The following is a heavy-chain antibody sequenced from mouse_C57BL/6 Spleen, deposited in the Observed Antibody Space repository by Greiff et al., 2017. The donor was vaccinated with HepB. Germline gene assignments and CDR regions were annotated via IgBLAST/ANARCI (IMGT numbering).Heavy chain of an antibody. Sequence: EVKLVESGGGLVKPGGSLKLSCAASGFTFSDYGMHWVRQAPEKGLEWVAYISSGSSTIYYADTVKGRFTISRDNAKNTLFLQMTSLRSEDTAMYYCARGIYYDYDRYFDVWGTGTTVTVSS. CDR1: GFTFSDYG. CDR2: ISSGSSTI. J-gene: IGHJ1*03. CDR3: ARGIYYDYDRYFDV. V-gene: IGHV5-17*01. D-gene: IGHD2-4*01.